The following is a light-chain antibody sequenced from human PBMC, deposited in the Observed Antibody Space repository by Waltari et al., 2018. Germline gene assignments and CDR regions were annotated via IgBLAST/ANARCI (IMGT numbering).Light chain of an antibody. Sequence: DIVMTQSPDSLAVSLGERATIKCKASQSVLYSSNNKKYLAWYQQKTGQPPKLLIYWASTRESGVPYRFTGSGSVTDFTLTISNLQAEDVAVYYCQQYYSTPYTFGLVTKLEIK. CDR1: QSVLYSSNNKKY. CDR3: QQYYSTPYT. J-gene: IGKJ2*01. V-gene: IGKV4-1*01. CDR2: WAS.